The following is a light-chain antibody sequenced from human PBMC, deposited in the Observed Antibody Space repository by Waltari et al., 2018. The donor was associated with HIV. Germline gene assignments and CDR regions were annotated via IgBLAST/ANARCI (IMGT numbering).Light chain of an antibody. J-gene: IGLJ1*01. Sequence: SYVLTQPPSVSVAPGKTARITCGGTNIGSKRVHWYQQKPGQPPVLVIYSDSDRPSGIPERFSGSNSGNTATLTISRVEAGDEADYYCQVWDSSSDHYVFGTGTKVTVL. CDR3: QVWDSSSDHYV. CDR2: SDS. V-gene: IGLV3-21*04. CDR1: NIGSKR.